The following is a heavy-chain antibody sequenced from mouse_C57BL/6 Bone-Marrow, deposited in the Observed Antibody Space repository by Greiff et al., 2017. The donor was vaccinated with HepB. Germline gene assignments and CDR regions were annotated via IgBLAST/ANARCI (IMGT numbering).Heavy chain of an antibody. CDR1: GYNLTDYY. CDR2: IGPGSGGN. CDR3: AKTAQATPAWFAY. D-gene: IGHD3-2*02. Sequence: VQLQPSGAELVKPGASVKISCKASGYNLTDYYINWVKQRPGQGLEWIGKIGPGSGGNYYNEKFKGKGTLTADKSSSTAYMQLSSLTSEDSAVYFCAKTAQATPAWFAYWGQGTLVTVSA. J-gene: IGHJ3*01. V-gene: IGHV1-77*01.